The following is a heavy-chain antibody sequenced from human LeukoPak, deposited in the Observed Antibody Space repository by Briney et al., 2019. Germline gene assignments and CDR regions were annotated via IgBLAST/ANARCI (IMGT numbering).Heavy chain of an antibody. CDR1: GYTFTVYR. D-gene: IGHD2-2*01. CDR3: ARDYCSSTSCLFDY. Sequence: ASVKVSCKASGYTFTVYRMHWVRRAPGQGLEWMGRISPNSGDTNYAQKFQGRVTMTRDTSISTAYMELSRLRSDDTAVYYCARDYCSSTSCLFDYWGQGALVTVSS. J-gene: IGHJ4*02. CDR2: ISPNSGDT. V-gene: IGHV1-2*06.